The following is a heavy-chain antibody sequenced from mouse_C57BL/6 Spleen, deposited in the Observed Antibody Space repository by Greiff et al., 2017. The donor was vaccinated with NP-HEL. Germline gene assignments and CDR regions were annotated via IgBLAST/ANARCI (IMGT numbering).Heavy chain of an antibody. CDR2: IYPSDSET. CDR3: AREGLTGTGYFDV. CDR1: GYTFTSYW. J-gene: IGHJ1*03. Sequence: QVQLQQPGAELVRPGSSVKLSCKASGYTFTSYWMDWVKQRPGQGLEWIGNIYPSDSETHYNQKFKDKATLTVDKSSSTAYMQLSSLTSEDSAGYYCAREGLTGTGYFDVWGTGTTVTVSS. V-gene: IGHV1-61*01. D-gene: IGHD4-1*01.